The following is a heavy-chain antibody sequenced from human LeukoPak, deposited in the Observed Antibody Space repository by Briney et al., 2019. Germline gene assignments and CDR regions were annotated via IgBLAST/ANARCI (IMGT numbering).Heavy chain of an antibody. Sequence: GGSLRLSCSASGFTFSIYPMHWVRQAPGRGLEYVSSISNDGDSTYYADSVKGRFTISRDNSKDTLYLQTSSLRPEDSAVYYCVKRTTAHYYYDYWGRGTLVTVSS. D-gene: IGHD2-21*02. CDR1: GFTFSIYP. V-gene: IGHV3-64D*06. CDR3: VKRTTAHYYYDY. CDR2: ISNDGDST. J-gene: IGHJ4*02.